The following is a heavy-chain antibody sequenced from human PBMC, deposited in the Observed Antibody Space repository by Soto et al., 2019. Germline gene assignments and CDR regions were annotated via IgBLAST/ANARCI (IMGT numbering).Heavy chain of an antibody. D-gene: IGHD6-6*01. J-gene: IGHJ6*02. CDR3: AKPIAARYYYYYGMDV. V-gene: IGHV3-9*01. CDR2: ISWNSGSI. Sequence: SLRLSCAASGFTFDDYAMHWVRQAPGKGLEWVSGISWNSGSIGYADSVKGRFTISRDNAKNSLYLQMNSLRAEDTALYYCAKPIAARYYYYYGMDVWGQGTTVTVSS. CDR1: GFTFDDYA.